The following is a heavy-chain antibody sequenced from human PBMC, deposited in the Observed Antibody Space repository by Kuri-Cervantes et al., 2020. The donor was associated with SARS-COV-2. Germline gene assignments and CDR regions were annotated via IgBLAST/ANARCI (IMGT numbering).Heavy chain of an antibody. Sequence: GESLKISCAASGFTFRGSAMHWVRQASGKGLEWLGRIRSKSSNYATAYAASVKGRFTVSRDDSKNTAFLQMNSLKTEDTAVYYCTRSGGSWNDAFDIWGQGTMGTVSS. CDR1: GFTFRGSA. V-gene: IGHV3-73*01. J-gene: IGHJ3*02. CDR2: IRSKSSNYAT. CDR3: TRSGGSWNDAFDI. D-gene: IGHD2-15*01.